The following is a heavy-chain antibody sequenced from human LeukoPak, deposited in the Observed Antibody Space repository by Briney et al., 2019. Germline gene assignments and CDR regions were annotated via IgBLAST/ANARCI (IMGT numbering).Heavy chain of an antibody. J-gene: IGHJ6*03. CDR3: ASDLGGGYYYYMDV. V-gene: IGHV1-69*05. CDR2: IIPIFGTA. D-gene: IGHD2-15*01. Sequence: ASVTVSCKASGGTFSSYAISWVRQAPGQGLEWMGGIIPIFGTANYAQKFQGRVTITTDESTSTAYMELSSLRSEDTAVYYCASDLGGGYYYYMDVWGKGTTVTVSS. CDR1: GGTFSSYA.